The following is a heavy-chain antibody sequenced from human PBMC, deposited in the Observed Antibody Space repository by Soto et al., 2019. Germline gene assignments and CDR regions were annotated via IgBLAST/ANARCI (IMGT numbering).Heavy chain of an antibody. D-gene: IGHD4-17*01. CDR2: FSYTGTT. J-gene: IGHJ4*02. Sequence: PSETLSLTCSVSGDSISNYYWNWIRQPPGKGLEWIGYFSYTGTTNYNPSLKSRVTISVDTSKNQFSLKLSSVTAADTAVYYCVRGSGDSDFDYWGQGTLVTVSS. V-gene: IGHV4-59*01. CDR3: VRGSGDSDFDY. CDR1: GDSISNYY.